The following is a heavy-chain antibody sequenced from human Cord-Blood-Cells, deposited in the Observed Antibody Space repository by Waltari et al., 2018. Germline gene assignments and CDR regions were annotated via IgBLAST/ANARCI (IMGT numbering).Heavy chain of an antibody. D-gene: IGHD6-25*01. V-gene: IGHV1-3*01. J-gene: IGHJ6*02. CDR2: INAGNGNT. CDR3: ARVAAWGTYYYGMDV. CDR1: GYTFTSYA. Sequence: QVQLVQSGAEVKKPGASVKVSCKASGYTFTSYAMHWVRQAPGQRLEWMGWINAGNGNTKYSQKFQGRVTITRDTSASTAYMELSSLRSEDTAVYYCARVAAWGTYYYGMDVWGQGTTVTVSS.